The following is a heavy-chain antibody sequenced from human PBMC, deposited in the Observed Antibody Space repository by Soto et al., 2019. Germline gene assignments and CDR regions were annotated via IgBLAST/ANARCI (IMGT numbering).Heavy chain of an antibody. V-gene: IGHV3-15*07. CDR2: IKSIADGETT. D-gene: IGHD2-2*01. CDR1: GYNFKDAW. Sequence: EVNLVESGGGLVEPGGSLRLSCAASGYNFKDAWMNWVRQAPGKGLEWVGSIKSIADGETTAHAAPVTDRFSISRDDSTFTLCLQITSLQTDDTGVYYCTRRPRAADTRAGPLDFGGRGTLVTVSA. CDR3: TRRPRAADTRAGPLDF. J-gene: IGHJ4*02.